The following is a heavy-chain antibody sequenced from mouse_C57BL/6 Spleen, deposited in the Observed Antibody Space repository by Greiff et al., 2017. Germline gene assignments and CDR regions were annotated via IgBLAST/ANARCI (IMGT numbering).Heavy chain of an antibody. D-gene: IGHD1-1*01. CDR3: ARKGYYGSVGY. CDR1: GFTFSDYG. Sequence: EVKVVESGGGLVKPGGSLKLSCAASGFTFSDYGMHWVRQAPEKGLEWVAYISSGSSTTYYAETGKGRFTISRDNAKNTLFLQMTSRGSEDTAMYYCARKGYYGSVGYWGQGTTLTVSS. J-gene: IGHJ2*01. CDR2: ISSGSSTT. V-gene: IGHV5-17*01.